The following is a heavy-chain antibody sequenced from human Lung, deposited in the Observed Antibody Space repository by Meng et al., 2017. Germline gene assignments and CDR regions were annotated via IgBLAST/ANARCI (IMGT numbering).Heavy chain of an antibody. Sequence: GQRGQFGAAGKKPGDSVKVPCKPSGYNFPDSYIPWGQRAPGQGLEWMGRINPKRGDTHYAQKFQARVTMTGDTSISTAYMELSGLRSDDTAMYYCARDEDISAAGKLFGDYWGQGTLVTVSS. J-gene: IGHJ4*02. V-gene: IGHV1-2*06. CDR3: ARDEDISAAGKLFGDY. D-gene: IGHD6-25*01. CDR2: INPKRGDT. CDR1: GYNFPDSY.